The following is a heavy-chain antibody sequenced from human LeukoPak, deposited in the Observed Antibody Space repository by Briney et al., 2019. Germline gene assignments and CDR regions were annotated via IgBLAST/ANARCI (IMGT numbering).Heavy chain of an antibody. Sequence: SETLSLTCTVSGGSISSSSYYWGWIRQPPGKGLEWIGSIYYSGSTYYNPSLKSRVTISVDTSKNQFSLKLSSVTAADTAVYYCARLPLTGDFDYWGQGTLVTASS. J-gene: IGHJ4*02. CDR1: GGSISSSSYY. D-gene: IGHD1-20*01. CDR2: IYYSGST. CDR3: ARLPLTGDFDY. V-gene: IGHV4-39*01.